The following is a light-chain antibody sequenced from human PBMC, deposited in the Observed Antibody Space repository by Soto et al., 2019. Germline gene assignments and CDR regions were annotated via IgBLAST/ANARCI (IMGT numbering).Light chain of an antibody. V-gene: IGLV2-14*03. CDR3: SSYTSGSTPYV. Sequence: QSALAQPASVSGSPGQSITISCTGTSSDVGAYDYVSWFQQYPGKAPKLMIYDVTDRPSGVSDRFFGSKSGNTASLTISGLQAEGEADYYCSSYTSGSTPYVFGTGTKVTVL. CDR2: DVT. J-gene: IGLJ1*01. CDR1: SSDVGAYDY.